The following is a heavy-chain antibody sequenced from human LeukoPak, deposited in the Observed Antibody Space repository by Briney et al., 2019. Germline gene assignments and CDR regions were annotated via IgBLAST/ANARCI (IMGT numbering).Heavy chain of an antibody. CDR2: INWNGGST. V-gene: IGHV3-20*04. CDR1: ESTLDDYG. Sequence: GGPWSLSWAPSESTLDDYGLSGVRQAQGKGREWFPGINWNGGSTGYADSVKGRFTISRDNAKNSLYLQMSSLRAEDTALYYCARVIYSGYGAYYYYYGMDVWGQGTTVTVSS. J-gene: IGHJ6*02. D-gene: IGHD5-12*01. CDR3: ARVIYSGYGAYYYYYGMDV.